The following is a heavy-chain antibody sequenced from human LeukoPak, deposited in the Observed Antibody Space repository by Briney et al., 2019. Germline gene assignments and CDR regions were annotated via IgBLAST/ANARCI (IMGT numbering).Heavy chain of an antibody. CDR1: GFTFSSYA. CDR2: ISYDESNK. J-gene: IGHJ4*02. Sequence: GGSLRLSCAASGFTFSSYAMHWVRQAPGKGLEWVAVISYDESNKFYADSVKGRFAISRDNSKNTLYLQMNSLRDEDTAVYYCARGGLRYFDWLSHDYWGQGTLVTVSS. V-gene: IGHV3-30*09. CDR3: ARGGLRYFDWLSHDY. D-gene: IGHD3-9*01.